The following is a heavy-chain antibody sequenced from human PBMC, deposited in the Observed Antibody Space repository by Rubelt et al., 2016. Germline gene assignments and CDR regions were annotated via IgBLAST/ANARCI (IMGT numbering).Heavy chain of an antibody. CDR3: AGHGGTYIFDY. J-gene: IGHJ4*02. CDR1: GGTFSSYA. D-gene: IGHD2-15*01. Sequence: QVQLVQSGAEVKKPGSSVKVSCKASGGTFSSYAISWVRQAPGQGLEWMGRIIPILGMANYAQKFQGRFTITADKSTSTAYMELSSLRSEDTAVYYCAGHGGTYIFDYWGQGTLVTVSS. CDR2: IIPILGMA. V-gene: IGHV1-69*04.